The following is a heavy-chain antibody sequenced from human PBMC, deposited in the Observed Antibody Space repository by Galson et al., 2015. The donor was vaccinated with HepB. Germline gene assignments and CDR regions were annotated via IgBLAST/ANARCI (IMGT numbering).Heavy chain of an antibody. V-gene: IGHV2-70*01. Sequence: PALVKPTQTLTLTCTFSGFSLRSTGVGVGWIRQPPGKALEWLALIDWDDDKYYSTSLKTRLTISKDTSKNQVVLTMTNMDPVDTATYYCARTRADIAAAGTGADYYFDYWGQGTLVTVSS. CDR1: GFSLRSTGVG. CDR2: IDWDDDK. D-gene: IGHD6-13*01. CDR3: ARTRADIAAAGTGADYYFDY. J-gene: IGHJ4*02.